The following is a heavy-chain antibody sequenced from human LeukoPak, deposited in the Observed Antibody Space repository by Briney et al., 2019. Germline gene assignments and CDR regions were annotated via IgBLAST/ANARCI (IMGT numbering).Heavy chain of an antibody. J-gene: IGHJ4*02. CDR1: GFTFSSYW. CDR2: IKQDGSEK. CDR3: AREAGGVIVIWDYFDY. D-gene: IGHD3-16*02. V-gene: IGHV3-7*01. Sequence: VQPGGSLRLSCAASGFTFSSYWMSWVRQAPGKGLEWVANIKQDGSEKYYVDSVKGRFTISRDNAKNSLYLQMNSQRAEDTAVYYCAREAGGVIVIWDYFDYWGQGTLVTVSS.